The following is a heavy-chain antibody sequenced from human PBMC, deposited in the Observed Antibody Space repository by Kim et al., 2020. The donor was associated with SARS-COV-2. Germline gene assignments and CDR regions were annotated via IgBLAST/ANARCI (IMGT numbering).Heavy chain of an antibody. Sequence: GGSLRLSCAASGFSFGDYAMHWVRQAPGKGLEWASGISWNSRSIGYADSVRGRFTISRDNAENSLNLQMSSLRPEDTALYYCAKDAAPYYYDSTGFSSHFFYWWGQGTLVTVSS. D-gene: IGHD3-22*01. V-gene: IGHV3-9*01. CDR3: AKDAAPYYYDSTGFSSHFFYW. J-gene: IGHJ4*02. CDR1: GFSFGDYA. CDR2: ISWNSRSI.